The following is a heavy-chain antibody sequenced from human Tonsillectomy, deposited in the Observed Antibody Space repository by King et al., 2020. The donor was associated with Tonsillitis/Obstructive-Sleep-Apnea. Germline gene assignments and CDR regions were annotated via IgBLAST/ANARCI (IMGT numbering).Heavy chain of an antibody. CDR2: IYWDDDK. J-gene: IGHJ4*02. D-gene: IGHD5-18*01. CDR3: AHSTPRRVTAMVSFDY. V-gene: IGHV2-5*02. CDR1: GFSLSTSGVG. Sequence: TLKESGPTLVKPTQTLTLTCTFSGFSLSTSGVGVGWIRQPPGKALEWLALIYWDDDKRYSPSLKSRLTITKDTSKNQVVLTMTNMDPVDTATYSCAHSTPRRVTAMVSFDYWGQGTLVTVSS.